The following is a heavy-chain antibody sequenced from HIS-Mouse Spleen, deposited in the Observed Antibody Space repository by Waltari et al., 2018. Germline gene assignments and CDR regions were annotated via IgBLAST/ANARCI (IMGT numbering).Heavy chain of an antibody. CDR1: GGSISSSSYY. CDR3: ARDGYSGYGHDAFDI. J-gene: IGHJ3*02. D-gene: IGHD5-12*01. Sequence: QLQLQESGPGLVKPSETLSLTCTVSGGSISSSSYYWGWIRQPPGKGLEWIGSIYYSGSTYDTPSLKGRVTISVDTSKNQFSLKLSSVTAADTAVYYCARDGYSGYGHDAFDIWGQGTMVTVSS. V-gene: IGHV4-39*07. CDR2: IYYSGST.